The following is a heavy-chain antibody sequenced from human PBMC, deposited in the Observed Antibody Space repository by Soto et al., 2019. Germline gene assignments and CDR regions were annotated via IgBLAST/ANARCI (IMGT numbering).Heavy chain of an antibody. Sequence: GGSLRLSCAASGFTFSSYGMHWVRQAPGKGLEWVAVIWYDGSNKYYADSVKVRFTISRDNSKNTLYLQMNSLRAEDTAVYYCARDRDSGSYIDXWGQGTLVTVSX. V-gene: IGHV3-33*01. CDR2: IWYDGSNK. CDR1: GFTFSSYG. J-gene: IGHJ4*02. D-gene: IGHD1-26*01. CDR3: ARDRDSGSYIDX.